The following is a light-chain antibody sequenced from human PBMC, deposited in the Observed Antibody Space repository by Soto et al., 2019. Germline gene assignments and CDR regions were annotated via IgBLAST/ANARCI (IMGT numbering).Light chain of an antibody. CDR3: QQYNDRPPIT. CDR2: GSF. J-gene: IGKJ5*01. CDR1: QSVDNN. V-gene: IGKV3-15*01. Sequence: EIVMTHSPVTLSASPWESATLSCRASQSVDNNVAWYQQKPGQAPRLLIVGSFARATGIPARFSGSGSGSEFTLTISGLQSEDFAVYYCQQYNDRPPITFGQGTRLEIK.